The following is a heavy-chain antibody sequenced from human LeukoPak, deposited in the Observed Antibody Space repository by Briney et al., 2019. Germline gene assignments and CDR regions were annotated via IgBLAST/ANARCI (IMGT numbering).Heavy chain of an antibody. CDR3: TTVTLRPVGL. D-gene: IGHD3-10*01. CDR2: IKSKTDGGAI. Sequence: GGSLRLSCAASGFSFTNAWMSWVRQAPGKGLEWVGRIKSKTDGGAIDYAAPVKGRFTISRDDSKNTLFLQMNSLKIEDTAVYYCTTVTLRPVGLWGQGTLVTVSS. CDR1: GFSFTNAW. J-gene: IGHJ4*02. V-gene: IGHV3-15*05.